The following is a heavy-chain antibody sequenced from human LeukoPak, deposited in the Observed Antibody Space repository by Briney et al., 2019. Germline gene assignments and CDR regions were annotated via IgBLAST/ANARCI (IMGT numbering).Heavy chain of an antibody. CDR2: IYYSGST. CDR3: ARDMAYYDILTGYYNGDAFDI. V-gene: IGHV4-59*01. D-gene: IGHD3-9*01. Sequence: SETLSLTCTVSGGSISSYYWSWIRQPPGKGLEWIGYIYYSGSTNYNPSLKSRVTISVDTSKNQFSLKLSSVTAADTAVYYCARDMAYYDILTGYYNGDAFDIWGQGTMVTVSS. J-gene: IGHJ3*02. CDR1: GGSISSYY.